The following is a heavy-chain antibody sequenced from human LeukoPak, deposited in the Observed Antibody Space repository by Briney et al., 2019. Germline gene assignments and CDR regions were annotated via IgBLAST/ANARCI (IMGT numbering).Heavy chain of an antibody. D-gene: IGHD6-13*01. V-gene: IGHV1-69*04. CDR3: ARTIAAASNWFDP. CDR2: IIPILGIA. Sequence: ASVKVSCKASGGTFSSYAISWVRQAPGQGLEWMGRIIPILGIANYAQKFQGRVTITADKSTSTAYMELSSLRSEDTAVYYCARTIAAASNWFDPWGQGPLVTVSS. J-gene: IGHJ5*02. CDR1: GGTFSSYA.